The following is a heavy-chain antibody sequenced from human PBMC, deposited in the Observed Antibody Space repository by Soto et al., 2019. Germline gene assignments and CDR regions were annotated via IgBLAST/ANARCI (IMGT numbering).Heavy chain of an antibody. V-gene: IGHV3-11*05. D-gene: IGHD6-13*01. CDR2: ISSSSSYT. J-gene: IGHJ5*02. CDR3: ARDLSSSTRDHWFDP. Sequence: QVQLVESGGGLVKPGGSLRLSCAASGFTFSDYYMSWIRQAPGKGLEWVSYISSSSSYTNYADSVKGRFTISRDNAKNSLYLQMNSLRAEDTAVYYCARDLSSSTRDHWFDPWGQGTLVTVS. CDR1: GFTFSDYY.